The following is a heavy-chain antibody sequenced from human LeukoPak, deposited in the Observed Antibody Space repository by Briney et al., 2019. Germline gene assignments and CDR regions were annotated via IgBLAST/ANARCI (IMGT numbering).Heavy chain of an antibody. CDR1: GYTFTSYD. D-gene: IGHD6-13*01. CDR2: MNPNSGNT. J-gene: IGHJ5*02. Sequence: ASVKVSCKASGYTFTSYDINWVRQATGQGLEWMGWMNPNSGNTGYAQKFQGRVTMTRNTSISTAYMELSSLRSEDTAVYYCARARTIAAAGINWFDPWGQGTLVTVSS. V-gene: IGHV1-8*01. CDR3: ARARTIAAAGINWFDP.